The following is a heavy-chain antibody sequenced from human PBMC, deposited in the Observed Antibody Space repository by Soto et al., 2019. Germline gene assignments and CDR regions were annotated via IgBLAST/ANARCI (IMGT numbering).Heavy chain of an antibody. CDR3: TRSDRYTFGGSLDN. Sequence: QVQLVQSGPEVKQPGSSVKVSCKASGDTFNSYVITWVRQAPGQGLEWLGGIITAFGTTSYAQNFQDRLTITADEAATTDHMELSRLTSDDTAMYYCTRSDRYTFGGSLDNWGQGTLVTVSS. CDR1: GDTFNSYV. D-gene: IGHD5-18*01. J-gene: IGHJ4*02. CDR2: IITAFGTT. V-gene: IGHV1-69*01.